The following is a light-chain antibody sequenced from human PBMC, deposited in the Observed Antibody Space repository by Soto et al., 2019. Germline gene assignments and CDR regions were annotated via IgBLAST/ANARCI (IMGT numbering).Light chain of an antibody. Sequence: DIQMTQSPSTLSASAWDRVTITCRASQNINKWVAWYQQKPGKAPNLLIYKASTLESGVPSRFSGSASGTVFTLTILSLQPDDFATYSCQQYSSYPWTFGQGTRWISN. V-gene: IGKV1-5*03. CDR1: QNINKW. CDR2: KAS. CDR3: QQYSSYPWT. J-gene: IGKJ1*01.